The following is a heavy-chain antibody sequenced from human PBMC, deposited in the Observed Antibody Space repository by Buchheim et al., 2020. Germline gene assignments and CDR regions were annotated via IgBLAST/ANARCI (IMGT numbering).Heavy chain of an antibody. J-gene: IGHJ6*02. CDR1: GGSISNSNW. D-gene: IGHD2-2*01. Sequence: QVQLQQSGPGLVKPSGTLSLTCAVSGGSISNSNWWSWVRQPPGKGLEWIGEISHSGSTNYNPSLKSRVTISVDKSKNQFYLKLSSVTAADTAVYYCATQYAVPAAYGRYYYYYGMDVWGQGTT. CDR3: ATQYAVPAAYGRYYYYYGMDV. CDR2: ISHSGST. V-gene: IGHV4-4*02.